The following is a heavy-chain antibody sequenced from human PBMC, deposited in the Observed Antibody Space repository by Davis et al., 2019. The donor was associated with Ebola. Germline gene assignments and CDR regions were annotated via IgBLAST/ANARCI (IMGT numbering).Heavy chain of an antibody. CDR1: GFTFSSCA. CDR3: AKDKNYDFWSGYPHDAFDI. Sequence: PGGSLRLSCAGSGFTFSSCAMSWVRQAPGKGLEWVSAISGSGGSTYYADSVKGRFTISRDNSKNTLYLQMNSLRAEDTAIYYCAKDKNYDFWSGYPHDAFDIWGQGTMVTVSS. D-gene: IGHD3-3*01. CDR2: ISGSGGST. V-gene: IGHV3-23*01. J-gene: IGHJ3*02.